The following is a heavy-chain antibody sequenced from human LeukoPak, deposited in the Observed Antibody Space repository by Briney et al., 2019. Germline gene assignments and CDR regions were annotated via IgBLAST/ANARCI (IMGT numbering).Heavy chain of an antibody. V-gene: IGHV1-2*02. J-gene: IGHJ4*02. Sequence: GASVKVSCKASGYTFTGYYMHWVRQARGQGLEWMGWINPNSGGTNYAQKFQGRVTMTRDTSISTAYLQWSSLKASDTAMYYCARGSGDPYYFDYWGQGTLVTVSS. D-gene: IGHD3-10*01. CDR2: INPNSGGT. CDR1: GYTFTGYY. CDR3: ARGSGDPYYFDY.